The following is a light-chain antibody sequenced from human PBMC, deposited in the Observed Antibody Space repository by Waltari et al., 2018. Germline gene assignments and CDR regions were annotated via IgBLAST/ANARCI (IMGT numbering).Light chain of an antibody. CDR3: MQGTNWPQS. CDR1: PSLVYSDGNIY. V-gene: IGKV2-30*01. J-gene: IGKJ2*03. Sequence: DVVMTQSPLSLPVTLGQPASIPCRSTPSLVYSDGNIYLNWFQQRPGQSPRRLISKVSRRDSGVPDRFSGSGSGTDFTLRISRVEAEDVGLYFCMQGTNWPQSFGQGTKLEIK. CDR2: KVS.